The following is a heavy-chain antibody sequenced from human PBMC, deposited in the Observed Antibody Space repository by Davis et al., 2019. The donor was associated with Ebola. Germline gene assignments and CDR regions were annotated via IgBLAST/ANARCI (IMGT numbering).Heavy chain of an antibody. D-gene: IGHD3-3*01. Sequence: ASVKVSCKASGYTFTSYYMHWVRQAPGQGLEWMGIINPSGGSTSYAQKFQGRVTMTRDTSTSTVYMELSSLRSEDTAVYYCARTYYDFWSRYGMDVWGQGTTVTVSS. V-gene: IGHV1-46*01. J-gene: IGHJ6*02. CDR2: INPSGGST. CDR1: GYTFTSYY. CDR3: ARTYYDFWSRYGMDV.